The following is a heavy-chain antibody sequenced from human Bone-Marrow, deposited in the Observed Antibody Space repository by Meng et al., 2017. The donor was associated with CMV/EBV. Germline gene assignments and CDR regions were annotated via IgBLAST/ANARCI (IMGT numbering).Heavy chain of an antibody. CDR1: GGSISSYY. CDR3: ARDAVVPAAITQSADYYYYGMDV. Sequence: SETLSLTCTVSGGSISSYYWSWIRQPPGKGLEWIGYIYYSGSTNYNPSLKSRVTISVDTSKNQFSLKLSSVTAADTAVYYCARDAVVPAAITQSADYYYYGMDVWGQGTTVTVSS. D-gene: IGHD2-2*02. V-gene: IGHV4-59*01. CDR2: IYYSGST. J-gene: IGHJ6*02.